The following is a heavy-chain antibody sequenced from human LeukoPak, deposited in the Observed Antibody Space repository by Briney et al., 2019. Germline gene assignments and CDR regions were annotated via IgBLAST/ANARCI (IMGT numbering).Heavy chain of an antibody. CDR3: AKDPLGYGGHYFDN. D-gene: IGHD4-23*01. J-gene: IGHJ4*02. V-gene: IGHV3-23*01. CDR2: ISGRTDGP. Sequence: GGSLRLSCAASGFSFSSYPMNWVRQAPGKGLEWVSTISGRTDGPYYADSVKGRFTTSRDNSKNTMYLQINNVRAEDTAVYYCAKDPLGYGGHYFDNWGQGTRVTVSS. CDR1: GFSFSSYP.